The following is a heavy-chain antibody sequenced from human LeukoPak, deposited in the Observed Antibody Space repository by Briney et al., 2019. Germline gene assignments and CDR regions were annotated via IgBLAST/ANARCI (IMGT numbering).Heavy chain of an antibody. Sequence: GGSLRLSCAASRLTFTYWMSWVRQAPGKGLEWVGNIKQDGSEKYYVDSVKGRFTISRDNAKNSLYLDMNSLRVEDTAIYYCTRDFDPWGQGTLVTVSS. CDR2: IKQDGSEK. V-gene: IGHV3-7*01. J-gene: IGHJ5*02. CDR1: RLTFTYW. CDR3: TRDFDP.